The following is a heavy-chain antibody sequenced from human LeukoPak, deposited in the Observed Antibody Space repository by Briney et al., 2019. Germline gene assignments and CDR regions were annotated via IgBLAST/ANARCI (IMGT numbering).Heavy chain of an antibody. Sequence: GGSLRLSCAASGFTFSGSAMHWVRQAPGKGLEWVAVIWYDGSNKYYADSVKGRFTISGDNSKNTLYLQMNSLRAEDTAVYYCAKATNGGNSDWGQGTLVTVSS. V-gene: IGHV3-33*06. CDR2: IWYDGSNK. J-gene: IGHJ4*02. D-gene: IGHD4-23*01. CDR1: GFTFSGSA. CDR3: AKATNGGNSD.